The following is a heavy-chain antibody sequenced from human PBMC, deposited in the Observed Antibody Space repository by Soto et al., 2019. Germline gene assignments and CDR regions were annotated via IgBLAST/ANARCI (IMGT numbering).Heavy chain of an antibody. CDR1: GFTFSSYG. CDR3: AKDRHGYSYGSYDY. CDR2: LSYDGKSK. D-gene: IGHD5-18*01. Sequence: QVPLVESGGAVVQPGRSLRLSCAASGFTFSSYGMHWVRQAPGKGLEWVAVLSYDGKSKYYADSAQGRFTISRDNSNNALYLQTNSLRAEDRAVYDCAKDRHGYSYGSYDYWGQGTLVTVSS. V-gene: IGHV3-30*18. J-gene: IGHJ4*02.